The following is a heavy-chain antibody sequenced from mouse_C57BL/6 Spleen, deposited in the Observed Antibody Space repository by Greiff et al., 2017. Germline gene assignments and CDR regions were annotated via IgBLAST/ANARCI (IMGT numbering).Heavy chain of an antibody. CDR1: GFTFSSYG. V-gene: IGHV5-6*02. Sequence: EVKLVESGGDLVKPGGSLKLSCAASGFTFSSYGMSWVRQTPDKRLEWVATISSGGSYTYYPDSVKGRFTISRDNAKNTLYLQMSSLKSEDTAMYYCARRGYDGLYAMDYWGQGASVTVSS. D-gene: IGHD2-3*01. CDR2: ISSGGSYT. J-gene: IGHJ4*01. CDR3: ARRGYDGLYAMDY.